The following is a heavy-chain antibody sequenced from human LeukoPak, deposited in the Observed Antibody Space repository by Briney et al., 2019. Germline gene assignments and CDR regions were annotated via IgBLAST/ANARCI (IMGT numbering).Heavy chain of an antibody. D-gene: IGHD6-19*01. CDR1: GSIFTSYW. V-gene: IGHV5-51*01. CDR3: ARQGSGWYWGA. Sequence: GASLEISCEGSGSIFTSYWIGWGRQLAGKGLGWMGIIYPGDSDTRYSPSFQGQVTISADKSISTAYLQWSSLKASDTAMYYCARQGSGWYWGAWGQGTLVTVSS. CDR2: IYPGDSDT. J-gene: IGHJ4*02.